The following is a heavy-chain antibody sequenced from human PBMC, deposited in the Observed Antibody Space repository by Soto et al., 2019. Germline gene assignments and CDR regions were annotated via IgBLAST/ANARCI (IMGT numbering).Heavy chain of an antibody. CDR2: ISYDGSNK. Sequence: GSLRLSCAASGFTFSRYAMHWVRQAPGKGLEWVAVISYDGSNKYYADSVKGRFTISRDNSKNTLYLQMNSLRAEDTAVYYCARDLRVTIFGAALYYYYYGMDVWGQGTTVTVAS. J-gene: IGHJ6*02. CDR1: GFTFSRYA. CDR3: ARDLRVTIFGAALYYYYYGMDV. V-gene: IGHV3-30-3*01. D-gene: IGHD3-3*01.